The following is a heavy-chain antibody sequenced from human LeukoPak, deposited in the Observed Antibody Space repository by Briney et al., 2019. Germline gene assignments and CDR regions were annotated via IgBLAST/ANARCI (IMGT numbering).Heavy chain of an antibody. V-gene: IGHV1-69*04. J-gene: IGHJ3*02. Sequence: SVKVSCKASGGTFSSYAISWVRQAPGQGLEWMGRITPILGRANYAQKFQGRVTITAGKSTSTAYMELSSLRSEDTAVYYCVSGDAFDIWGQGTMVAVSS. CDR3: VSGDAFDI. CDR1: GGTFSSYA. CDR2: ITPILGRA.